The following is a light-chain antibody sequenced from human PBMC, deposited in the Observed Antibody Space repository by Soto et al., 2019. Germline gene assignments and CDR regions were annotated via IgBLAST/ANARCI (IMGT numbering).Light chain of an antibody. CDR2: SNN. Sequence: QSVLTQPPSASGAPGQTVTISCSGSSSNIGANSVNWYQQVPGKAPKFLISSNNQRPSGVPDRFSGSKSGTSASLAISGLQSEDEADYYCVAWDDTLDVFYVFGSGTKVTVL. J-gene: IGLJ1*01. V-gene: IGLV1-44*01. CDR3: VAWDDTLDVFYV. CDR1: SSNIGANS.